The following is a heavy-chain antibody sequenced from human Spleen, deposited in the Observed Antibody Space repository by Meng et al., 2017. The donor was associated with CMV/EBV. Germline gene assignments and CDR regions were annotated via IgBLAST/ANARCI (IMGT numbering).Heavy chain of an antibody. CDR2: VSRNGGSV. CDR3: AKDGATGYYGDYFFDA. V-gene: IGHV3-64*02. Sequence: GESLKISCTASGFTFSDYAMTWVRQAPGKGLEHVSLVSRNGGSVYYVDSVKDRFTVSRDNSKNTLYLQMGSLRAEDTAVYYCAKDGATGYYGDYFFDAWGQGTLVTVSS. J-gene: IGHJ4*02. D-gene: IGHD3-9*01. CDR1: GFTFSDYA.